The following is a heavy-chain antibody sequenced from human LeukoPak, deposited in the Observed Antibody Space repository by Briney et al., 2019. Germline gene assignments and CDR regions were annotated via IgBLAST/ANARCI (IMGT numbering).Heavy chain of an antibody. D-gene: IGHD3-10*01. CDR3: ARSRRRITMVRGVIPYFDY. CDR2: INHSGST. CDR1: GGSFSGYY. V-gene: IGHV4-34*01. Sequence: SETLSLTCAVYGGSFSGYYWSWIRQPPGKGLEWMGEINHSGSTNNNPYLKSRVTISVDTSKNQFSLKLSSVTAADTAVYYCARSRRRITMVRGVIPYFDYWGRGTLVTVSS. J-gene: IGHJ4*02.